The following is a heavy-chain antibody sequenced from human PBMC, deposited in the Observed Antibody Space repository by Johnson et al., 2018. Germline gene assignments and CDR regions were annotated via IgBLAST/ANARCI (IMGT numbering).Heavy chain of an antibody. V-gene: IGHV3-48*04. CDR3: AGGIISQVRWELLLRNAFDS. Sequence: EVQLVETGGGLVQPGGSLRLSCAASGFTFSSYSMNWVRQAPGKGLEWVSYISSSSSTIYYADSVKGRFTISRDNAKNSLYRQMNSLRAEDTAVYYCAGGIISQVRWELLLRNAFDSWGQGTMVTVSS. CDR2: ISSSSSTI. J-gene: IGHJ3*02. D-gene: IGHD1-26*01. CDR1: GFTFSSYS.